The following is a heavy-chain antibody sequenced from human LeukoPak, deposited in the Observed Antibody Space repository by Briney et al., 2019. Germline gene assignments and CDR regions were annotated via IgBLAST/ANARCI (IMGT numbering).Heavy chain of an antibody. CDR2: INSDGSST. CDR1: GFTFSSYW. V-gene: IGHV3-74*01. CDR3: ARDLDYYDSGSYYDAFDI. J-gene: IGHJ3*02. Sequence: GGSLRLSCAASGFTFSSYWMHWVRQAPGKGLVWVSRINSDGSSTTYADSVKGRFTISRENAKNTLYLQMNSLRAEDTAVYFCARDLDYYDSGSYYDAFDIWGQGTMVTASS. D-gene: IGHD3-10*01.